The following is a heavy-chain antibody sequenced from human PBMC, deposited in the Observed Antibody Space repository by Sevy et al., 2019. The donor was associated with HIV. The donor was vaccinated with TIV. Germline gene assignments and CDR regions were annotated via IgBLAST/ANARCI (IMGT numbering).Heavy chain of an antibody. CDR3: VRNGGAYDSGFDP. J-gene: IGHJ5*02. D-gene: IGHD3-22*01. CDR1: GFTFSNYD. V-gene: IGHV3-48*03. Sequence: GWSLRLSCVASGFTFSNYDMNWVRQAPGKGLEWVSKIRSSGSDIYYADSVKGRFTISRDNAKDSLNLQMNSLRAEDTAVYYCVRNGGAYDSGFDPWGQRTLVTVSS. CDR2: IRSSGSDI.